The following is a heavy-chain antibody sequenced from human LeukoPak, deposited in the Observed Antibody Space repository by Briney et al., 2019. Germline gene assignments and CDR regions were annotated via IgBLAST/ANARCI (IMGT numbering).Heavy chain of an antibody. D-gene: IGHD3-22*01. CDR1: GGSISSYY. V-gene: IGHV4-59*01. Sequence: SETLSLTCTVSGGSISSYYWNWIRQPPGKGLEWIGYIYYSGSTNYNPSLKSRVTISVDTSKNQFSLKLSSVTAADTAVYYCARGADSSGYYSIFYFDYWGQRVMVTVSS. J-gene: IGHJ4*02. CDR2: IYYSGST. CDR3: ARGADSSGYYSIFYFDY.